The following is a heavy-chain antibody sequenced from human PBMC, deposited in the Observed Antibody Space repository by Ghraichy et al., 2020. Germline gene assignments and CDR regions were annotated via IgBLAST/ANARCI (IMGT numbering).Heavy chain of an antibody. CDR1: GFTFSSYA. V-gene: IGHV3-23*01. Sequence: GGSLRLSCAASGFTFSSYAMSWVRQAPGKGLEWVSAISGSGGSTYYADSVKGRFTISRDNSKNTLYLQMNSLRAEDTAVYYCAKWLGWNYDGPYFDYWGQGTLVTVSS. CDR2: ISGSGGST. J-gene: IGHJ4*02. D-gene: IGHD1-7*01. CDR3: AKWLGWNYDGPYFDY.